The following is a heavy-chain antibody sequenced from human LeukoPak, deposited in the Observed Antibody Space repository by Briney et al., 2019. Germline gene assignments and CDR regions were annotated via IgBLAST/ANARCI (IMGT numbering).Heavy chain of an antibody. CDR3: AGWNSYYFDY. J-gene: IGHJ4*02. CDR1: GDSISSYY. CDR2: IHPSGST. V-gene: IGHV4-4*07. D-gene: IGHD1-7*01. Sequence: PSETLSLTCTVSGDSISSYYWSWIRQPAGKGLEWIGHIHPSGSTNYNPSLKSRVTLSVDTSKNQFSLKLSSVTAADTAVYYCAGWNSYYFDYWRQGTLVTVSS.